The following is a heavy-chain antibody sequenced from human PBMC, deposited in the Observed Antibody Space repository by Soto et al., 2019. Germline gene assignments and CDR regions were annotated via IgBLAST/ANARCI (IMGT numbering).Heavy chain of an antibody. Sequence: QMQLVQSGAEVKKPGASVRVACKASGYVFPSYDITWVRQAPGHGLEWMGWVNPGSGYKGYAQNFQGRVTLTRNMSISTVYMELSSLRSEDTAVYYCARADPRHYYMDVWGKGTTVTVSS. J-gene: IGHJ6*03. CDR1: GYVFPSYD. V-gene: IGHV1-8*01. CDR2: VNPGSGYK. CDR3: ARADPRHYYMDV.